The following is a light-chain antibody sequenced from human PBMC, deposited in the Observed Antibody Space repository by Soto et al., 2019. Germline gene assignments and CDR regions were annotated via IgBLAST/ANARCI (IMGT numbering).Light chain of an antibody. CDR1: QSVSSY. Sequence: EIGLPQSPAPLSLSPGERATLACRASQSVSSYLAWYQQKPGQAPRLLIYDASNSATGIPARFSGSGSGPDFTLTISSLEPEDLAVYYCQQRSNWPPLTFGGGTKVEIK. J-gene: IGKJ4*01. CDR3: QQRSNWPPLT. V-gene: IGKV3-11*01. CDR2: DAS.